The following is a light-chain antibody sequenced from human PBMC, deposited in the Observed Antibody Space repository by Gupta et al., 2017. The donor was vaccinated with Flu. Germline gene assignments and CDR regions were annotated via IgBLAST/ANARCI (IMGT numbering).Light chain of an antibody. CDR2: GAS. CDR1: QSVSSSY. Sequence: EIVLTQSPGTRSLSPGERATLYCRASQSVSSSYLAWYQQKPGQAPRLLIYGASSRATGIPDRFSGSGSGTDFTLTISRLEPEDFAVYYCQQYGSSPRTFGQGTKVEIK. J-gene: IGKJ1*01. CDR3: QQYGSSPRT. V-gene: IGKV3-20*01.